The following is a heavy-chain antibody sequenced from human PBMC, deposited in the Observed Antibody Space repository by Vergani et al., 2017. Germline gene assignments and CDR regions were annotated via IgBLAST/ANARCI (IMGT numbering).Heavy chain of an antibody. CDR3: ARDVYDSSGYYGDFDY. V-gene: IGHV4-39*02. CDR1: GGSISSSSYY. D-gene: IGHD3-22*01. CDR2: IYYSGST. Sequence: QLQLQESGPGLVKPSETLSLTCTVSGGSISSSSYYWGWIRQPPGKGLEWIGSIYYSGSTYYNPSLKSRVTISVDTSKNSLYLQMNSLRAEDTAVYYCARDVYDSSGYYGDFDYWGQGTLVTVSS. J-gene: IGHJ4*02.